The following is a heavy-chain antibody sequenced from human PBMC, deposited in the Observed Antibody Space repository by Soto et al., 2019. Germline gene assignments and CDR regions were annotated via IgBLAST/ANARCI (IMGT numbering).Heavy chain of an antibody. CDR1: GYKFTSSW. Sequence: GESLKISCRTSGYKFTSSWIAWVRQMPGKGLEWMGIIFPSDSDTRYSPSFQGQVTISADRSTSTVFLQWASLKASDTAVYFCARKDKSGYFNWFDPWGQGTLVTVS. V-gene: IGHV5-51*01. D-gene: IGHD3-22*01. CDR3: ARKDKSGYFNWFDP. CDR2: IFPSDSDT. J-gene: IGHJ5*02.